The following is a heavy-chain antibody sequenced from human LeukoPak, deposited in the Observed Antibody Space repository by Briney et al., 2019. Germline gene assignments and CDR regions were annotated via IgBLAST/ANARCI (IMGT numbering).Heavy chain of an antibody. J-gene: IGHJ6*02. V-gene: IGHV4-59*01. CDR1: GGSISSYY. Sequence: SSETLSLTCTVSGGSISSYYWSWIRQPPGKGLEWIGCIYYSGSTNYNPSLKSRVTISVDTSKNQFSLKLSSVTAADTAVYYCASLRSYYYGMDVWGQGTTVTVSS. CDR3: ASLRSYYYGMDV. CDR2: IYYSGST.